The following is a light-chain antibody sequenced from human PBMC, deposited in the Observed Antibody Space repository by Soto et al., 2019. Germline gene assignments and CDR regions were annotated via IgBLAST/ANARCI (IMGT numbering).Light chain of an antibody. CDR1: RSDVGGYNY. J-gene: IGLJ1*01. CDR2: DVS. V-gene: IGLV2-11*01. Sequence: QSVLTQPRSVSGSPGQSVTISCTGTRSDVGGYNYVSWYQQQPGKAPKLMIYDVSKRPSGVPDRFSGSKSGNTASLTISGLQAEDEADYYCCSYAGSYTWGFGTVTKVTVL. CDR3: CSYAGSYTWG.